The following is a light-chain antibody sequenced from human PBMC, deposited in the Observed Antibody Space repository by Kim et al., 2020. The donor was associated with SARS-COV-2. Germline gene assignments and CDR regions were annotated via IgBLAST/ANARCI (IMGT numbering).Light chain of an antibody. CDR3: SSYTTSAILV. J-gene: IGLJ1*01. V-gene: IGLV2-14*03. CDR2: DVH. Sequence: GQSVTLSGNETAGDIGFHCYVSWYQQYPGNAPKLIVYDVHNRPSGVSKRFSGSRSGNTASLTISGLQADDEADYYCSSYTTSAILVFGPGTKVTVL. CDR1: AGDIGFHCY.